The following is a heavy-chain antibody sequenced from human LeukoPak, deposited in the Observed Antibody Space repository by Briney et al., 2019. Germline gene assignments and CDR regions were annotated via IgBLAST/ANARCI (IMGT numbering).Heavy chain of an antibody. Sequence: GGSLRLSCAASGFTFSSYWMHWVRQVPGKGLVWVSRINADGSSTNYADSVKGRFSISRDNAKNTLYLQMNSLRAEDTAVYYCATYSSLNRREFQYWGQGTLLTVSS. CDR2: INADGSST. J-gene: IGHJ1*01. D-gene: IGHD3-22*01. CDR1: GFTFSSYW. V-gene: IGHV3-74*01. CDR3: ATYSSLNRREFQY.